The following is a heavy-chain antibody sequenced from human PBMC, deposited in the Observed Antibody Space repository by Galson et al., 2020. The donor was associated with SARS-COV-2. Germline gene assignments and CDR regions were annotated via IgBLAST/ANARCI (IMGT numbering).Heavy chain of an antibody. CDR2: ISYDGSNK. V-gene: IGHV3-30*03. CDR3: ARGNDGNYWYFVH. CDR1: GFTFSSYA. J-gene: IGHJ2*01. Sequence: TGGSLRLSCAASGFTFSSYAMHWVRQAPGKGLEWVAVISYDGSNKYYADSVKGRFTISRDNSKNTLYLQMNSLRAEDTAVYYCARGNDGNYWYFVHWGRGTLVTVAS. D-gene: IGHD1-26*01.